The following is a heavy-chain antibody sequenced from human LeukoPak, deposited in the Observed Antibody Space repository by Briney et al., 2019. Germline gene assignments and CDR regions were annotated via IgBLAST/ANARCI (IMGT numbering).Heavy chain of an antibody. CDR2: IYSGGST. V-gene: IGHV3-53*01. D-gene: IGHD1-1*01. J-gene: IGHJ4*02. Sequence: GGSLRLSCAASGFTVSSNYMSWVRQAPGKGLEWVSVIYSGGSTYYADSVKGRFTISRDNSKNTLDLQMNSLRAEDTAVYYCARDLATGTTGLDYWGQGTLVTVSS. CDR1: GFTVSSNY. CDR3: ARDLATGTTGLDY.